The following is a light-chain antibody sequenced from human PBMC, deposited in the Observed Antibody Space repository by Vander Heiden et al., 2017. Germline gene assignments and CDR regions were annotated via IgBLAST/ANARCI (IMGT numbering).Light chain of an antibody. V-gene: IGLV3-21*02. CDR2: DDS. Sequence: SYVLTQPPSVSVAPGQTARITRGGNNIGSKSVNWYQQKPGQAPVLVVYDDSDRPSGIPERFSASNSGNTATLTISRVEAGDEADYYCQVWDSASDHPVIFGGGTKLTVL. CDR1: NIGSKS. J-gene: IGLJ2*01. CDR3: QVWDSASDHPVI.